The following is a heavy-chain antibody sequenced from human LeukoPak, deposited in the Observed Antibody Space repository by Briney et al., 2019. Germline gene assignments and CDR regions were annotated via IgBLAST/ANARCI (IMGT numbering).Heavy chain of an antibody. D-gene: IGHD4-23*01. CDR1: GGSFSGYY. J-gene: IGHJ4*02. CDR2: INHSGST. Sequence: SETLSLTCAVYGGSFSGYYWSWIRQPPGKGLEWIGEINHSGSTNYNPSLKSRVTISVDTSKNQFSLKLSSVTAADTAVYYCAIFGSYGGNEVGYFDYWGQGTLVTVSS. V-gene: IGHV4-34*01. CDR3: AIFGSYGGNEVGYFDY.